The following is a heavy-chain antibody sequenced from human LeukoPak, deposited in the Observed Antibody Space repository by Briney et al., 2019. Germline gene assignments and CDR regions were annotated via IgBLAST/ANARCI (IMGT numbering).Heavy chain of an antibody. D-gene: IGHD2-21*01. CDR3: AKAPVTSCRGAYCYPFDS. J-gene: IGHJ4*02. CDR1: GFTVSSNY. V-gene: IGHV3-53*01. CDR2: IYSGDST. Sequence: PGGSLRLSCAASGFTVSSNYMSWVRQAPGKGLEWVSVIYSGDSTYYADSVKGRFTISRDNSKNTLYLQMNSLRAEDAAVYFCAKAPVTSCRGAYCYPFDSWGQGTLVTVSS.